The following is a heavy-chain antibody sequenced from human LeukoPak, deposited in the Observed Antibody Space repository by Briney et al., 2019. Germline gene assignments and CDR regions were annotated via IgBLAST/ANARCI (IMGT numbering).Heavy chain of an antibody. D-gene: IGHD6-13*01. CDR1: GGSVSSYY. CDR3: ARSGSWTLHFDS. Sequence: SETLSLTCTVSGGSVSSYYWTWIRQPPGKGLEWIGYISYIGSTNYSPSLKSRVTISVDTSKNQFSLKVSSVTAADTAVYYCARSGSWTLHFDSWGQGTLVTVSS. J-gene: IGHJ4*02. V-gene: IGHV4-59*02. CDR2: ISYIGST.